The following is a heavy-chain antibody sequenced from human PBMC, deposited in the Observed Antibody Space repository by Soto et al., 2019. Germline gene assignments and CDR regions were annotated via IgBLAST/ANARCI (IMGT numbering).Heavy chain of an antibody. V-gene: IGHV3-15*01. Sequence: PGGSLRLSCAASGFTFSNAWMIWVRQAPGKGLEWVGRIKSKTDGGTTDYAAPVKGRFTISRDDSKNTLYLQMNSLKTEDTAVYYCTTDLFKNYYYYYGMDVWGQGTTVTVS. CDR2: IKSKTDGGTT. CDR3: TTDLFKNYYYYYGMDV. J-gene: IGHJ6*02. CDR1: GFTFSNAW.